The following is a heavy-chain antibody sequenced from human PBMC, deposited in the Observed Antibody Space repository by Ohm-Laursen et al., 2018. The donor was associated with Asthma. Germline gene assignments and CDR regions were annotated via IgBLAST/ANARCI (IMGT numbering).Heavy chain of an antibody. CDR2: ISYDGSNK. D-gene: IGHD3-3*01. J-gene: IGHJ4*02. Sequence: SLRLSCAASGFTFSSYGMHWVRQAPGKGLEWVAVISYDGSNKYYADSVKGRFTISRDNSKNTLYLQMNSLRAEDTAVYYCAKGAYYDFWSGYLSHFDYWGQGTLVTVSS. CDR1: GFTFSSYG. CDR3: AKGAYYDFWSGYLSHFDY. V-gene: IGHV3-30*18.